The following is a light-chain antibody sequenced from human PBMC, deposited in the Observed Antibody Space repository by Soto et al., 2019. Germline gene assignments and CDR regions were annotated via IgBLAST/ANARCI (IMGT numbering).Light chain of an antibody. Sequence: EIVLTQSPGTLSLSPGERATLSCRASQRVRSSSLAWSQQNPGQLPRLLVYGASSRATGIPDRFSGSGSGTDFTLTISRLEPEDVAVYYCQQYGTSRKFGQGTK. CDR1: QRVRSSS. CDR3: QQYGTSRK. J-gene: IGKJ1*01. CDR2: GAS. V-gene: IGKV3-20*01.